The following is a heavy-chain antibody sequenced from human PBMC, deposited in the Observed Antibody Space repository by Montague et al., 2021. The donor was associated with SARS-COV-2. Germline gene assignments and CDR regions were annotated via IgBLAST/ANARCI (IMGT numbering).Heavy chain of an antibody. CDR3: ARVGYGSGSYWAFDI. CDR2: ISYDGSNK. D-gene: IGHD3-10*01. Sequence: SLRLSCAASGFTFSSYAMHWVRQAPGKGLEWEAVISYDGSNKFYADSVKGRFTISRDNSKNTLYLQMNSLRADDTAVYYCARVGYGSGSYWAFDIWGQGTMVTVSS. V-gene: IGHV3-30-3*01. J-gene: IGHJ3*02. CDR1: GFTFSSYA.